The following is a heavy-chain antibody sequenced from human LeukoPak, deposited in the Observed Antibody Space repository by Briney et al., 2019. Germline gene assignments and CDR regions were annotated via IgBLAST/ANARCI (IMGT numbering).Heavy chain of an antibody. CDR2: ISSRSTYI. CDR3: AKSTRAVMAMMDV. CDR1: GLTFSSYA. J-gene: IGHJ6*04. V-gene: IGHV3-21*01. Sequence: GGSLRLSCAASGLTFSSYAMSWVRQAPGKGLEWVSSISSRSTYIYHADSVKGRFTISRDNAKNSLFLQMNSLRAEDTAVYFCAKSTRAVMAMMDVWGKGTTVTVSS. D-gene: IGHD3-16*01.